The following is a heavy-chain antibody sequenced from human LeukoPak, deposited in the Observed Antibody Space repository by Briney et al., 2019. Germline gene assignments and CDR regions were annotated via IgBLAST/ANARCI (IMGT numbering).Heavy chain of an antibody. D-gene: IGHD4-11*01. J-gene: IGHJ5*02. CDR3: ARDSGYSNYPNWFDP. Sequence: PGRSLRLSCAASGFTFSSYGMHWVRQAPGKGLEWVAVIWYDGSNKYYADSVKGRFTISRDNSKNTLYLQMNSLRAEDTAVYYCARDSGYSNYPNWFDPWGQGTLVTVSS. V-gene: IGHV3-33*01. CDR1: GFTFSSYG. CDR2: IWYDGSNK.